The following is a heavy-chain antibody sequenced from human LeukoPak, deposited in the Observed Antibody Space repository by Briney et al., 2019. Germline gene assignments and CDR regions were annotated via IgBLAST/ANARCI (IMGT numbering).Heavy chain of an antibody. CDR2: IIPIFGTA. D-gene: IGHD5-18*01. J-gene: IGHJ4*02. V-gene: IGHV1-69*01. Sequence: SVKVSCKASGGTFSSYAISWVRQAPGQGLEWMGGIIPIFGTANYAQKFQGRVTITADESTSTAYMELSSPRSEDTAVYYCAREVGTAMALPNWPYFDYWGQGTLVTVSS. CDR1: GGTFSSYA. CDR3: AREVGTAMALPNWPYFDY.